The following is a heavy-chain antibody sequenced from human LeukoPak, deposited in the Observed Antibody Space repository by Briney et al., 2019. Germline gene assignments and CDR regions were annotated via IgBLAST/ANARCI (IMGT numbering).Heavy chain of an antibody. CDR3: ARAWNSFGSRPFDS. CDR1: GGSISSYY. D-gene: IGHD3-10*01. V-gene: IGHV4-59*12. CDR2: IYHSGGA. J-gene: IGHJ4*02. Sequence: SETLSLTCTVSGGSISSYYWSGVRQPPGKGLEWIGYIYHSGGATYNPSLSSRVTISIDTSKNQSSLKLTSVTAADTAVYYCARAWNSFGSRPFDSWGQGTLVTVFS.